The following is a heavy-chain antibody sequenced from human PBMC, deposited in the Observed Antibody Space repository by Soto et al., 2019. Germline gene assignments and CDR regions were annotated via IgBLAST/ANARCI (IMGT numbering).Heavy chain of an antibody. V-gene: IGHV3-49*03. D-gene: IGHD5-18*01. CDR1: GFTFGDYA. Sequence: GGSLRLSCTASGFTFGDYAMSWFRQAPGKGLEWVGFIRSKAYGGTTEYAASVKGRFTISRDDSKSIAYLQMNSLKTEDTAVYYCTLDTATTYYGMDVWGQGTTVTVSS. CDR2: IRSKAYGGTT. CDR3: TLDTATTYYGMDV. J-gene: IGHJ6*02.